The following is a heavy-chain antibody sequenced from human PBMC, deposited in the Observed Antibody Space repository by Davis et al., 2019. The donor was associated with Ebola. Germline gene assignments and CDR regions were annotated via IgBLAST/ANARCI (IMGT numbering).Heavy chain of an antibody. CDR3: TGSYGGFDY. D-gene: IGHD4-23*01. CDR1: GFTFSGSA. Sequence: GESLKISCAASGFTFSGSAMHWVRQASGKGLAWFGRIRSKANSYATAYAASVKGRFTISRDDSKNTAYLQMNSLKTEDTAVYYCTGSYGGFDYWGQGTLVTVSS. V-gene: IGHV3-73*01. CDR2: IRSKANSYAT. J-gene: IGHJ4*02.